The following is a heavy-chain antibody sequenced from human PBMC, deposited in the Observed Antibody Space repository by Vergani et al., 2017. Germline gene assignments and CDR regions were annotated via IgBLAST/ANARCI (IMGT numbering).Heavy chain of an antibody. D-gene: IGHD2-15*01. Sequence: QVQLVQSGAEVKKPGSSVKVSCKASGGTFSSYAISWVRQAPGQGLEWMGGIIPILGTANYAQKFQGRVTITADTSTSTDYMELSSLRSEDTGVYYCARDPPPECSGGSCYSAGWFDPWGQGTLVTVSS. J-gene: IGHJ5*02. CDR3: ARDPPPECSGGSCYSAGWFDP. CDR2: IIPILGTA. V-gene: IGHV1-69*06. CDR1: GGTFSSYA.